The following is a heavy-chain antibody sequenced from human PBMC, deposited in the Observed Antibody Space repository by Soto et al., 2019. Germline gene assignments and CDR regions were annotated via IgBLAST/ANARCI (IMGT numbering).Heavy chain of an antibody. CDR3: VRDGYPAWVYGVDV. Sequence: GGSLRLSCAASGFTFRRYWMHWVRQAPGKGLVWVSRLNSDGRTTNYADSVKGRFTISRDNARNILYLQMNNLRAEDTAVYYCVRDGYPAWVYGVDVWGQGTTVAVSS. J-gene: IGHJ6*01. V-gene: IGHV3-74*01. CDR2: LNSDGRTT. CDR1: GFTFRRYW. D-gene: IGHD5-18*01.